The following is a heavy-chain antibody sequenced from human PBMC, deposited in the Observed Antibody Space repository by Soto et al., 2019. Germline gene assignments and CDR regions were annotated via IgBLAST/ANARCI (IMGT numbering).Heavy chain of an antibody. V-gene: IGHV4-61*01. CDR3: ARGGEGGY. CDR2: IYYSGST. Sequence: QVQLQESGPGLVKPSETLSLTCTVSGGSVSSGRYYWSWIRQPPGKGLEWIGYIYYSGSTNYNHSLKRRVTIAVDTSKNQFSLKLRSVTAADTAVYYCARGGEGGYWGQGTLVTVSS. D-gene: IGHD3-16*01. J-gene: IGHJ4*02. CDR1: GGSVSSGRYY.